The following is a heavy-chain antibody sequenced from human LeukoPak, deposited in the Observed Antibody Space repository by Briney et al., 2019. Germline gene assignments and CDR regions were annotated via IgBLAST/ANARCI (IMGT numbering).Heavy chain of an antibody. J-gene: IGHJ4*02. Sequence: GQSLRLYCTACGFIFGDYNMNWVRQAPGKGLEWVGYIRAKIHDGTTDFAASVKGRFTISRDDSKSIAYLQMTSLKSEDTAVYYCSRGQKDPYGPEFDYWGQGTLVTVSS. CDR2: IRAKIHDGTT. V-gene: IGHV3-49*04. D-gene: IGHD3-10*01. CDR3: SRGQKDPYGPEFDY. CDR1: GFIFGDYN.